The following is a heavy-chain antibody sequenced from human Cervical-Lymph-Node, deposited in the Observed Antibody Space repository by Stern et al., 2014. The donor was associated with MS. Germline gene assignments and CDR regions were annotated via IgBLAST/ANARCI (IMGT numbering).Heavy chain of an antibody. Sequence: QVKLVQSGSEFKKPGASVKVSCKASGYTFTSYAMNWVRQAPGQGLEWMGWINTNTGNPTYAHGFTGRFVFSLDPSVSTTYLQISSLKAEDTAVYYCARGGLNFGSYHRAYWGQGTLVTVSS. CDR3: ARGGLNFGSYHRAY. CDR1: GYTFTSYA. V-gene: IGHV7-4-1*02. CDR2: INTNTGNP. J-gene: IGHJ4*02. D-gene: IGHD1-26*01.